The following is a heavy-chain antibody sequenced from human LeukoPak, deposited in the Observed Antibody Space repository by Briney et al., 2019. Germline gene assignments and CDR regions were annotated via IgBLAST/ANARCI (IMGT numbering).Heavy chain of an antibody. CDR3: ARVRPSTGTLTYYGMDV. Sequence: GGSLRLSCAASGFTFSSYWMSWVRQAPGKGLEWVAVIWYDGSNKYYADSVKGRFTISRDNSKNTLYLQMNSLRAEDTAVYYCARVRPSTGTLTYYGMDVWGKGTTVTVSS. D-gene: IGHD2-2*01. CDR2: IWYDGSNK. V-gene: IGHV3-33*08. J-gene: IGHJ6*04. CDR1: GFTFSSYW.